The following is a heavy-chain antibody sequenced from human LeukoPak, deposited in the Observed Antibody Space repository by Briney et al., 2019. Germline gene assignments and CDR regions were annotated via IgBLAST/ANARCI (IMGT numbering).Heavy chain of an antibody. CDR2: ISGSGDNT. CDR3: AKDFVVVPGNINYFDY. CDR1: GFTFSNYA. Sequence: GGSLRLSCAASGFTFSNYAMSWVRQAPGKGLEWVSAISGSGDNTYYADSVKGRFTVSRDNSKNTLYVQMKSLRAEDTAVYYCAKDFVVVPGNINYFDYWGQGTLVTVSS. V-gene: IGHV3-23*01. D-gene: IGHD2-21*02. J-gene: IGHJ4*02.